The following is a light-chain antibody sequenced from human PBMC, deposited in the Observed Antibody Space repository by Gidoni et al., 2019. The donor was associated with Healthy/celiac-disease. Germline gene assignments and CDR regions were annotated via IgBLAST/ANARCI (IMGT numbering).Light chain of an antibody. J-gene: IGKJ1*01. V-gene: IGKV3-11*01. Sequence: EIVLTQSPATLSLSPGERATLSCRASQSVRSYLAWYQQKPGQAPRLLIYDASNRATGIPARFSGSGSGTDFTLTISSLEPEDFAIYYCQQGSNWPPAFGQGTKVEDK. CDR3: QQGSNWPPA. CDR1: QSVRSY. CDR2: DAS.